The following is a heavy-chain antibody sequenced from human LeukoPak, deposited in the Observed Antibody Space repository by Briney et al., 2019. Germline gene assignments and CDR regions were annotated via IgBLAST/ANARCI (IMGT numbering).Heavy chain of an antibody. CDR2: ISYDGSNK. V-gene: IGHV3-30*18. J-gene: IGHJ4*02. CDR1: GFTFSSYG. D-gene: IGHD3-10*01. Sequence: GGSLRLSCAASGFTFSSYGMHWVRQAPGKGLEWVAVISYDGSNKYYADSVKGRFTISRDNSKNTLYLQMNSLRAEDTAVYYCAKDASITMVRDSPGYWGQGTLVTVSS. CDR3: AKDASITMVRDSPGY.